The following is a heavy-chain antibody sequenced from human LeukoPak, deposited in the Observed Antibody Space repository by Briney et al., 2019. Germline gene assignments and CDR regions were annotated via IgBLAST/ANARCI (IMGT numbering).Heavy chain of an antibody. CDR3: ARRLAAAFLGYYYYYGMDV. V-gene: IGHV1-8*01. J-gene: IGHJ6*02. Sequence: ASVKVSCKASGYTFTSYDINWVRQATGQGLEWMGWMNPNSGNTGYAQKFQGRVTMTRNTSISTAYMELSSLRSEDTAVYYCARRLAAAFLGYYYYYGMDVWGQGTTVTASS. CDR1: GYTFTSYD. CDR2: MNPNSGNT. D-gene: IGHD6-13*01.